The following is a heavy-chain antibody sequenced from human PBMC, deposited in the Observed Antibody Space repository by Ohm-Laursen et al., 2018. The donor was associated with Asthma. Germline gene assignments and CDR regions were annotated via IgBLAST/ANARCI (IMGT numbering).Heavy chain of an antibody. CDR3: ARARWSGSYGMDV. J-gene: IGHJ6*02. CDR1: GGSVSSGSYY. CDR2: IYYSGST. Sequence: GTLSLTCTVSGGSVSSGSYYWSWIRQPPGKGLEWIGYIYYSGSTNYNPSLKSRVTISVDTSKNQFSLKLSSVTAADTAVYYCARARWSGSYGMDVWGQGTTVTVSS. D-gene: IGHD3-3*01. V-gene: IGHV4-61*01.